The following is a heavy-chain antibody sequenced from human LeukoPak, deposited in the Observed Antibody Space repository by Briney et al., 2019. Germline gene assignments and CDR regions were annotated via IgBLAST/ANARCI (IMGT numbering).Heavy chain of an antibody. V-gene: IGHV1-24*01. D-gene: IGHD3-3*01. CDR1: GYTLTELS. Sequence: ASVKVSCKVSGYTLTELSMHWVRQAPGKGLGWMGGFDPENGETIYAQKFQGRVTMTEDTSTDTAYMELSSLRSEDTAVYYCATNRLTIFGVVAGFDPWGQGTLVTVSS. CDR2: FDPENGET. J-gene: IGHJ5*02. CDR3: ATNRLTIFGVVAGFDP.